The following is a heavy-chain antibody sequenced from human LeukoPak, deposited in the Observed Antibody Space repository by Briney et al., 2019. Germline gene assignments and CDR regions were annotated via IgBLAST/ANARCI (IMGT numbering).Heavy chain of an antibody. Sequence: ASVKVSCKASGYTFTGYYMHWVRQAPGQGLEGMGWINPNSGGTNYAKKFQGRVTMTSDTSISTAYMELSRLRSDDTSVYYCARVEVGATSYFDYWGQGTLVTVSS. V-gene: IGHV1-2*02. D-gene: IGHD1-26*01. CDR2: INPNSGGT. CDR3: ARVEVGATSYFDY. CDR1: GYTFTGYY. J-gene: IGHJ4*02.